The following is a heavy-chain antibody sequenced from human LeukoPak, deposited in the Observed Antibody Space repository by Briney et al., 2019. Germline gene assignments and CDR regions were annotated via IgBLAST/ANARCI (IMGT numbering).Heavy chain of an antibody. CDR1: GFTFSSYA. J-gene: IGHJ4*02. CDR3: ASEIIFGSFDY. D-gene: IGHD3-3*01. CDR2: ISSNGGST. V-gene: IGHV3-64*01. Sequence: SGGSLRLSCAASGFTFSSYAMHWVRQAPGKGLEYVSAISSNGGSTYYANSVKGRFTIYRDNSKNKVYLQMNSLRAEDTAVYHCASEIIFGSFDYWGQGTLVTVSS.